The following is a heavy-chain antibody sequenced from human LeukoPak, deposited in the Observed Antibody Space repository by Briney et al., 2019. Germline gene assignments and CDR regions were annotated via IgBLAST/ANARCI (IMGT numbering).Heavy chain of an antibody. J-gene: IGHJ4*02. Sequence: GGSLRLSRAPSGFTFSSYWMHWARQAPGKGLVWVSRINSDGSSTSYADSVRGRFSISRDNAKNTLYLQMNSLRAEDTAVYYCARGLSGYASSLGYWGQGTLVTVSA. CDR1: GFTFSSYW. D-gene: IGHD6-6*01. CDR2: INSDGSST. CDR3: ARGLSGYASSLGY. V-gene: IGHV3-74*01.